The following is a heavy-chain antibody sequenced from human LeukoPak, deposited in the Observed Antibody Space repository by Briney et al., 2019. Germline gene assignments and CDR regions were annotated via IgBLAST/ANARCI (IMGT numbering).Heavy chain of an antibody. CDR3: ARGGSGASAGFDY. J-gene: IGHJ4*02. D-gene: IGHD4/OR15-4a*01. CDR2: VYTSGSH. Sequence: PSETLSLTCTVSGGFISSYYWSWIRPPAGKVLEWIGRVYTSGSHNYNPSLESRVTMSVDTSKNQLSLILSSVTPADTAVYYCARGGSGASAGFDYWGQGTLVTVPS. CDR1: GGFISSYY. V-gene: IGHV4-4*07.